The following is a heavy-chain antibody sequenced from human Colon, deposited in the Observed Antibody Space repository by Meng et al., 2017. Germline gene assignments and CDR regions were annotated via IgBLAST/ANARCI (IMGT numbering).Heavy chain of an antibody. Sequence: QWRLDRWGRCLVRPSDPLSLSCTVAGASVSSGDYYWSWIRQPPGKGLEWLWYLYYTGNTNYNPSLKNRVTISLDTSNNQFSLKLTSMTAADAAIYYCARVNGDFDEAWFDPWGQGTLVTVSS. V-gene: IGHV4-61*08. CDR2: LYYTGNT. CDR3: ARVNGDFDEAWFDP. J-gene: IGHJ5*02. CDR1: GASVSSGDYY. D-gene: IGHD2-21*02.